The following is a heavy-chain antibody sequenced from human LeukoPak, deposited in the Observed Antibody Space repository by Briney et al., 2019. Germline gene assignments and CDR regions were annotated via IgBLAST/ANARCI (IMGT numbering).Heavy chain of an antibody. CDR1: GGSISSSSYY. J-gene: IGHJ4*02. CDR2: IYYSGST. Sequence: SETLSLTCTVSGGSISSSSYYWGWIRQPPGKGLEWIGSIYYSGSTYYNPSLKSRVTISVDTSKNQFSLKLSSVTAADTAVYYCAAAQLWSAAGDYWGQGTLVTVSS. CDR3: AAAQLWSAAGDY. D-gene: IGHD5-18*01. V-gene: IGHV4-39*07.